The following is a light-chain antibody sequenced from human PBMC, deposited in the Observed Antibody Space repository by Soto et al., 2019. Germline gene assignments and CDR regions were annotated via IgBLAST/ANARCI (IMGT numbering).Light chain of an antibody. V-gene: IGKV3-11*01. CDR1: QSVPSY. CDR2: DIS. J-gene: IGKJ2*01. CDR3: QQRNAWPRNT. Sequence: EIVLTQFPATLSLSPGDRATLSCRASQSVPSYLAWYQQKPGQAPRLVVYDISNRATGIPARFTGSGSGTDFTLAISSLESEDSAVYYCQQRNAWPRNTFGQGTKLEI.